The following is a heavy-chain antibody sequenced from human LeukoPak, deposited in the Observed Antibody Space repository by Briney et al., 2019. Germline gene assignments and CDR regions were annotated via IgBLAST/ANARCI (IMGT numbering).Heavy chain of an antibody. CDR2: ISGSGGST. J-gene: IGHJ4*02. CDR1: GFTFSSYA. CDR3: AKDYHVRQLLFVLGH. Sequence: PGGSLRLSCAASGFTFSSYAMSWVRQAPGKGLEWVSAISGSGGSTYYADSVKGRFTISRDNSKNTLYLQMNSLRAEDTAVYYCAKDYHVRQLLFVLGHWGQGTLVTVSS. V-gene: IGHV3-23*01. D-gene: IGHD2-2*01.